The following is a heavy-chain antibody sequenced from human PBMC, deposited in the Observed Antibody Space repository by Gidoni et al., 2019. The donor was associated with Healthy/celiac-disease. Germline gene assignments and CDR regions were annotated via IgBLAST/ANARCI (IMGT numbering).Heavy chain of an antibody. V-gene: IGHV1-3*01. Sequence: QVQLVQSGAEVKKPGASVKVSCKASGYTVTRYAMHWGRQAPGQRLEWMGWINAGNGNKKYSQKFQGRVTITRDTSASTAYMELSSLRSEDTAVYYCARSTYCSGGSCYIYYYYGMDVWGQGTTVTVSS. CDR3: ARSTYCSGGSCYIYYYYGMDV. D-gene: IGHD2-15*01. CDR1: GYTVTRYA. J-gene: IGHJ6*02. CDR2: INAGNGNK.